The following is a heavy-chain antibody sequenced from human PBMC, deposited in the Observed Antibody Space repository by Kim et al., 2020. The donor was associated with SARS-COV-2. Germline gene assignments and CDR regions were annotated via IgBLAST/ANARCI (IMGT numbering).Heavy chain of an antibody. D-gene: IGHD5-18*01. J-gene: IGHJ6*02. V-gene: IGHV4-30-4*01. CDR3: ARGSKTGYSQRKYYYYGMDV. CDR1: GGSISSGDYY. CDR2: IYYSGST. Sequence: SETLSLTCTVSGGSISSGDYYWSWIRQPPGKGLEWIVYIYYSGSTYYNPSLKSRVTISVDTSKNQFSLKLSSVTAADTAVYYCARGSKTGYSQRKYYYYGMDVWGQGTTVTVSS.